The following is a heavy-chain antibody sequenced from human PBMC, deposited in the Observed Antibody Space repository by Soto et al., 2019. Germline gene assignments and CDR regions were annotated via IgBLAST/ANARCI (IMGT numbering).Heavy chain of an antibody. Sequence: SETLSLTCTVSGGSISSGGYYWSWIRQHPGKGLEWIGYIYYSGSTYYNPSLKSRVTISVDTSKNQFSLKLSSVTAADTAVYHCARVPRGSISWSGPAHIDYWGQGTLVTVSS. D-gene: IGHD6-13*01. V-gene: IGHV4-31*03. CDR1: GGSISSGGYY. J-gene: IGHJ4*02. CDR2: IYYSGST. CDR3: ARVPRGSISWSGPAHIDY.